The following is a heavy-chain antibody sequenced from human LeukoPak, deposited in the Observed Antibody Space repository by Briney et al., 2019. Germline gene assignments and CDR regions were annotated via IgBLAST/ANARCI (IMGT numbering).Heavy chain of an antibody. V-gene: IGHV3-21*01. Sequence: GGSLRLSCAASGFTFSSYSMNWVRQAPGKGLEWVSSISSSSSYIYYADSVKGRFTISRDNAKSSLYLQMNSLRAEDTAVYYCAREGHYYDSSGYSSDWYYYGMDVWGQGTTVTVSS. CDR3: AREGHYYDSSGYSSDWYYYGMDV. CDR2: ISSSSSYI. CDR1: GFTFSSYS. D-gene: IGHD3-22*01. J-gene: IGHJ6*02.